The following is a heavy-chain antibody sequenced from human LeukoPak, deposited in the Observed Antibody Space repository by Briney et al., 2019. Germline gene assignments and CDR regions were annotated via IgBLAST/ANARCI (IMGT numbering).Heavy chain of an antibody. CDR3: ARGYSSSWYGGAFDI. CDR1: GYTFTSYG. CDR2: ISAYNSNT. Sequence: GASVKVSCKASGYTFTSYGISWVRQAPGQGLEWMGWISAYNSNTNYAQKLQGRVTMTTDTSTSTAYMELRSLRSDDTAVYYCARGYSSSWYGGAFDIWGQGTMVTVSS. J-gene: IGHJ3*02. D-gene: IGHD6-13*01. V-gene: IGHV1-18*01.